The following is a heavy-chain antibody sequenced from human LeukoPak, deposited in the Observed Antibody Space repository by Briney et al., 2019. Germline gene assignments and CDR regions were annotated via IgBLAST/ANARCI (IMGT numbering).Heavy chain of an antibody. CDR2: ISWNSGSI. J-gene: IGHJ4*02. V-gene: IGHV3-9*01. CDR3: AKGYSSTWFITSSAMDH. D-gene: IGHD6-13*01. CDR1: GFTVSGNF. Sequence: PGGSLRLSCSASGFTVSGNFMNWVRQAPGKGLEWVSAISWNSGSIGYAASVKGRFTISRDNAQNSLYLQMNSLRAEDTALYYCAKGYSSTWFITSSAMDHWGQGTLVTVSS.